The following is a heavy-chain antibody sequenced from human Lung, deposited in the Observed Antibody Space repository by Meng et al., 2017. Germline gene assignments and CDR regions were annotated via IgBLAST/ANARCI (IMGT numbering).Heavy chain of an antibody. CDR2: INHSGST. V-gene: IGHV4-34*01. Sequence: QLRLQRGGAGRLRPSETLSPTCVVSGGSFSDYYWSWIRQPPGKGLEWIGEINHSGSTNYNPSLESRATISVDTSQNNLSLKLSSVTAADSAVYYCARGPTTMAHDFDYWGQGTLVTVSS. J-gene: IGHJ4*02. CDR1: GGSFSDYY. D-gene: IGHD4-11*01. CDR3: ARGPTTMAHDFDY.